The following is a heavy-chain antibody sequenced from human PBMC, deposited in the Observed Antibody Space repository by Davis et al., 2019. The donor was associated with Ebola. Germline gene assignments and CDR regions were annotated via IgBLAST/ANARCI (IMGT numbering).Heavy chain of an antibody. J-gene: IGHJ6*02. V-gene: IGHV3-21*05. CDR1: GFTFSSYE. D-gene: IGHD2-2*02. Sequence: GESLKISCAASGFTFSSYEMNWVRQAPGKGLEWVSYISSSSSYTNYADSVKGRFTISRDNAKNSLYLQMNSLRAEDTAVYYCARAWWEDCSSTSCYTYYYGMDVWGQGTTVTVSS. CDR2: ISSSSSYT. CDR3: ARAWWEDCSSTSCYTYYYGMDV.